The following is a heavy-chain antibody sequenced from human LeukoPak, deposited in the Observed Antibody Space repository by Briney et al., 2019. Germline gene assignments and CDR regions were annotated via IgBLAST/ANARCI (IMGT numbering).Heavy chain of an antibody. Sequence: ASVKVSCKASGNTFTTYYIHWVRQAPGQGLEWMGIINPSGGITIYAQKFQGRVTMTRDMSTSTVYMELSSLRSEDTAVYYCARGVLRSSAFDIWGQGTMVTVSS. CDR2: INPSGGIT. J-gene: IGHJ3*02. CDR1: GNTFTTYY. CDR3: ARGVLRSSAFDI. D-gene: IGHD3-3*01. V-gene: IGHV1-46*01.